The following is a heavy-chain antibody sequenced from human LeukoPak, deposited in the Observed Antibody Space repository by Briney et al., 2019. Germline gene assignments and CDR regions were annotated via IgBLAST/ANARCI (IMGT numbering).Heavy chain of an antibody. D-gene: IGHD3-22*01. CDR2: IIPIFGIA. V-gene: IGHV1-69*04. J-gene: IGHJ4*02. Sequence: SVKVSCKASGGTFSSYAISWVRQAPGQGLEWMGRIIPIFGIANYAQKFQGRVTITADKSTSTAYMGLSSLRSEDTAVYYCARHYYDSSGYLYYFDYWGQGTLVTVSS. CDR1: GGTFSSYA. CDR3: ARHYYDSSGYLYYFDY.